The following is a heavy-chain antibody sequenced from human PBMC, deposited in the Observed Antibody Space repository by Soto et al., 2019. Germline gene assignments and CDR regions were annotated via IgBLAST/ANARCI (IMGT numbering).Heavy chain of an antibody. CDR2: IDTSGTKI. D-gene: IGHD3-3*01. V-gene: IGHV3-11*01. J-gene: IGHJ4*02. CDR1: GDTFSDYY. CDR3: ASHYDMWSGYLSPVDY. Sequence: GGSLRLSCAASGDTFSDYYMSWIRQAPGKGLEWISYIDTSGTKIYYADSVKGRFTITRDNAKNSLYLEMNSLRDEDTAVYYCASHYDMWSGYLSPVDYWGQGTLVTVSS.